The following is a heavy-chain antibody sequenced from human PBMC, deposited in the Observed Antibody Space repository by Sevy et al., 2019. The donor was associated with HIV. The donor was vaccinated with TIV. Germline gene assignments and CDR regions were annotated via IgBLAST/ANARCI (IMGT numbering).Heavy chain of an antibody. D-gene: IGHD3-3*01. J-gene: IGHJ3*02. Sequence: GGSLRLSCVAPGFKFNGHGIHWVRQAPGKGLQWVAGISHDGDNKIYGDSVKVRFSISGDQSKNTVYLQMGTLTPEDTAIYYCARDFEVNNWRVVGAFDMWGLGTLVTVSS. V-gene: IGHV3-30*14. CDR2: ISHDGDNK. CDR3: ARDFEVNNWRVVGAFDM. CDR1: GFKFNGHG.